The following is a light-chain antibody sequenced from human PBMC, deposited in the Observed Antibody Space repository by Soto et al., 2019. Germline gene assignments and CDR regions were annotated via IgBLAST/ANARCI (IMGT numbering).Light chain of an antibody. J-gene: IGKJ4*01. V-gene: IGKV1-5*01. CDR3: QQYDNLPLT. CDR2: DAS. CDR1: QSLNNE. Sequence: DIQMTQSPSTLSASVGDRVTITCRASQSLNNELAWYQQKPGKAPNLLMYDASTLERGVPSRFSGTGSGTDFTFTISSLQPEDIATYYCQQYDNLPLTFGGGTKVDIK.